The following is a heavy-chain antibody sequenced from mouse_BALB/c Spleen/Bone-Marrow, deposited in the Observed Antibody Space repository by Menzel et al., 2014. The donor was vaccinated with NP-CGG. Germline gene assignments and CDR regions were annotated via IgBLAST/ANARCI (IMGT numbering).Heavy chain of an antibody. CDR2: IWAGGST. CDR3: ARDGVYGSHYYAMDY. D-gene: IGHD1-1*02. J-gene: IGHJ4*01. Sequence: VKLVESGPGLVAPSQSLSITCTVSGFSLTSYGVHWVRQPPGKGLEWLGVIWAGGSTNYNSALMSRLSISKDNSKSQVFLKMNSLQTEDTAMYYCARDGVYGSHYYAMDYWGQGTSVTVSS. V-gene: IGHV2-9*02. CDR1: GFSLTSYG.